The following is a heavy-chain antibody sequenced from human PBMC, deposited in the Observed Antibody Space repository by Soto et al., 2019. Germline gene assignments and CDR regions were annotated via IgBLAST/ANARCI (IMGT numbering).Heavy chain of an antibody. Sequence: PSETLSLTCAVYGGSFSGYYWSWIRQPPGKGLEWIGEINHSGSTNYNPSLKSRVTISVDTSKNQFSLKLSSVTAADTAVYYCARGVRPAVPTYNWFDPWGQGTPVTVSS. CDR1: GGSFSGYY. CDR2: INHSGST. J-gene: IGHJ5*02. V-gene: IGHV4-34*01. CDR3: ARGVRPAVPTYNWFDP. D-gene: IGHD3-10*01.